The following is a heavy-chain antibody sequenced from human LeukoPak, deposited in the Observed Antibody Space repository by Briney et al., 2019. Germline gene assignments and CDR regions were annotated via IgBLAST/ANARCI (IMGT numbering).Heavy chain of an antibody. D-gene: IGHD6-19*01. Sequence: PGGSLRLSCAASGFTFSVYGMHWVRQAPGKGLEWVAVISYDGSNKYYADSVKGRFTISRDNSKNTLYLQMNSLRAEDTAVYYCARDYGSGWSPSYYFDYWGQGTLVTVSS. J-gene: IGHJ4*02. CDR3: ARDYGSGWSPSYYFDY. CDR1: GFTFSVYG. V-gene: IGHV3-30*03. CDR2: ISYDGSNK.